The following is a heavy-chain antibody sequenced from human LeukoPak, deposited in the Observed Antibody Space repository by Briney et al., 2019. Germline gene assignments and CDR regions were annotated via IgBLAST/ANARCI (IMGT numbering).Heavy chain of an antibody. J-gene: IGHJ4*02. V-gene: IGHV4-34*01. CDR3: ARGPRYGDPFDY. Sequence: SETLSLTCAVYGGSFSGYYWSWIRQPPGKGLEWIGEINHSGSTNYNPSLKSRVTISVDTSKNQLSLKLSSVTAADTAVYYCARGPRYGDPFDYWGQGTLVTVSS. CDR2: INHSGST. D-gene: IGHD4-17*01. CDR1: GGSFSGYY.